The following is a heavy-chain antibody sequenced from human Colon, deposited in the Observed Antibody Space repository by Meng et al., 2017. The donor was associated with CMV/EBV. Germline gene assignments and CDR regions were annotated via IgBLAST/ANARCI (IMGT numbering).Heavy chain of an antibody. D-gene: IGHD5-24*01. Sequence: SETLSLTCTVSGDYINSYYWSWIRQSPGKALEWIGYVYHTGSTTYNPSLGSRVTMSLDTSKNQFSLKVSSVTAADTAVYYCAREWQDLNWLDTWGQGTLVTVSS. V-gene: IGHV4-59*01. CDR1: GDYINSYY. CDR3: AREWQDLNWLDT. J-gene: IGHJ5*02. CDR2: VYHTGST.